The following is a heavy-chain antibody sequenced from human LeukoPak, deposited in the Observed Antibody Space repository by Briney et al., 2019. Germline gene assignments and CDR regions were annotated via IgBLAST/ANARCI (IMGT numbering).Heavy chain of an antibody. CDR1: GFTFSSYA. J-gene: IGHJ6*02. CDR3: AKAIYYGPTGYYYGMDV. CDR2: ISGSGGST. D-gene: IGHD3-10*01. Sequence: GGSLRLSCVASGFTFSSYAMSWVRQAPGKGLEWVSAISGSGGSTYYADSVKGRFTISRDNSKNTLYLQMNSLRAEDTAVYYCAKAIYYGPTGYYYGMDVWGQGTTVTVSS. V-gene: IGHV3-23*01.